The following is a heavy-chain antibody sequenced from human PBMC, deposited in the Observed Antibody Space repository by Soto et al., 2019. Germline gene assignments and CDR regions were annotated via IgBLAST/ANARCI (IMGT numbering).Heavy chain of an antibody. D-gene: IGHD2-2*01. CDR2: ISSSSSAI. J-gene: IGHJ6*03. CDR3: ARDLSRCSNFYYYMDV. Sequence: EVQLVESGGGLVPPGGPLRLSCSASGFSISGYALNWVRQAPGKGPEWFSYISSSSSAIDYAGSVKGRFSISRDNGKNSLDLQMNSLRAEDTAVSYCARDLSRCSNFYYYMDVWGKGTTVTVSS. V-gene: IGHV3-48*01. CDR1: GFSISGYA.